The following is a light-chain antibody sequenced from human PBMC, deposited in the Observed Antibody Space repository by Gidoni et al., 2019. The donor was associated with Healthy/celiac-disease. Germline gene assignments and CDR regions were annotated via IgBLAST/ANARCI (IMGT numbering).Light chain of an antibody. CDR1: QSVSSSY. CDR3: QQYGSSSYT. V-gene: IGKV3-20*01. CDR2: GAS. Sequence: VFTQSPGPLSLSPGERATLSCRASQSVSSSYLAWYQQKPGQAPRLLIYGASSRATGIPDRFSGSGSGTDFTLTISRLEPEDFAVYYCQQYGSSSYTFXQXTKLXIK. J-gene: IGKJ2*01.